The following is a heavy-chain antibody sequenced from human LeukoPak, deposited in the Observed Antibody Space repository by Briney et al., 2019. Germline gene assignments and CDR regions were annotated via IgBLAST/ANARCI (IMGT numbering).Heavy chain of an antibody. CDR3: ARDPTVTTPFDY. J-gene: IGHJ4*02. Sequence: PSETLSLTCTVSGGSISSSNYYWGWIRQPPGKGLEWIGSVSYSGSTYYNPSLKSRVTISVDTSKNQFSLKLSSVTAADTAVYYCARDPTVTTPFDYWGQGTLVTVSS. V-gene: IGHV4-39*07. D-gene: IGHD4-17*01. CDR1: GGSISSSNYY. CDR2: VSYSGST.